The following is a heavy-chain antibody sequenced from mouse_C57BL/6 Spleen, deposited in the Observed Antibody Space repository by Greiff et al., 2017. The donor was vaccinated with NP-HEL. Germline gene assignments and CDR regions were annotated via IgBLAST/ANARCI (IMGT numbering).Heavy chain of an antibody. CDR1: GYTFTSYW. CDR2: IDPSDSET. Sequence: VQLQQPGAELVRPGSSVKLSCKASGYTFTSYWMHWVKQRPIQGLEWIGNIDPSDSETHYNQKFKDKATLTVDKSSSTAYMQLSSLTSEDSAVYYCARGCGSSYWYFDVWGTGTTVTVSS. CDR3: ARGCGSSYWYFDV. D-gene: IGHD1-1*01. J-gene: IGHJ1*03. V-gene: IGHV1-52*01.